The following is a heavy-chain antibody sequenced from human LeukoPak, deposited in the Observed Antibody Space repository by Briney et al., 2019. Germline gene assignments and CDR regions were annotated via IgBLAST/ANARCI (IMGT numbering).Heavy chain of an antibody. V-gene: IGHV3-64*01. Sequence: GGSLRLSCAASGFTFSSYAMHWVRQAPGKGLEYVSAISSNGGSTYYANSVKGRFTISRDNAKNSVFLQMNSLRAEDTAVYYCAEPITDYGDYPDFFNSWGQGTLVTVSS. D-gene: IGHD4-17*01. J-gene: IGHJ4*02. CDR2: ISSNGGST. CDR1: GFTFSSYA. CDR3: AEPITDYGDYPDFFNS.